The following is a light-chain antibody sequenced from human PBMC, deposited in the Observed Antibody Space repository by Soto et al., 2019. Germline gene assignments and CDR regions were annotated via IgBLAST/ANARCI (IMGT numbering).Light chain of an antibody. CDR1: QNMITY. J-gene: IGKJ2*01. CDR3: QQSYSTPYT. V-gene: IGKV1-39*01. Sequence: DIQMTQSPISLAASVGDRVNITCRASQNMITYLNWYQQKPGKAPTHLIHDAHNLKRGVPARFSGSGSGKNFTPTISSLQPENFVTYHCQQSYSTPYTFGQGTKLEIK. CDR2: DAH.